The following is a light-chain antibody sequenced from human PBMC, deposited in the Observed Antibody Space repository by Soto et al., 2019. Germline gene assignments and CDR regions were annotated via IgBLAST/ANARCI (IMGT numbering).Light chain of an antibody. CDR3: QQYNKWPPTWT. V-gene: IGKV3-15*01. CDR2: GAS. Sequence: EIVMTQSPGTLSVSPGERATLSCRDSQSVSSNLAWYQQKPGQAPRLLIYGASTRATGFPARFSGSGSGTEFTLTISSLQSEDSAVYYCQQYNKWPPTWTFGQGTKVEIK. J-gene: IGKJ1*01. CDR1: QSVSSN.